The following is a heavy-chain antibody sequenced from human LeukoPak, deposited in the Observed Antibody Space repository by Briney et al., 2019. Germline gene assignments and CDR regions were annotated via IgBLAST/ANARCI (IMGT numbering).Heavy chain of an antibody. V-gene: IGHV4-39*01. D-gene: IGHD3-22*01. CDR2: IYYSGRT. J-gene: IGHJ1*01. CDR1: GDSISRSDSY. CDR3: ARRRYYDGSGYLD. Sequence: SETLSLTCSVSGDSISRSDSYWDWIRQPPGKGLEWIGTIYYSGRTYYSPSLKSRVTMSVDTSNNQFSLNLRSVTAADTAVYYCARRRYYDGSGYLDWGQGTLLSVSP.